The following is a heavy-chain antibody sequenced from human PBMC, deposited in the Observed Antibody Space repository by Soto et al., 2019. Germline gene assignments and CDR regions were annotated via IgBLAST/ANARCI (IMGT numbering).Heavy chain of an antibody. J-gene: IGHJ4*02. D-gene: IGHD6-19*01. Sequence: ESGGGLIQPGGSLRLSCAASGFTVSSNYMSWVRQAPGKGLEWVSVIYSGGSTYYADSVKGRFTISRDNSKNTLYLQMNSLRAEDTAVYYCARDRAAGYSSGWYTWDYWGQGTLVTVSS. CDR3: ARDRAAGYSSGWYTWDY. CDR1: GFTVSSNY. CDR2: IYSGGST. V-gene: IGHV3-53*01.